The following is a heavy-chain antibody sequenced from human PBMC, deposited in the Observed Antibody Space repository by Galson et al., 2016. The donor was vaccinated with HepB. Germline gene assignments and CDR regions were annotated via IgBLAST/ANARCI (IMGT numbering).Heavy chain of an antibody. Sequence: ETLSLTCTVPGGSINNSSYYWGWIRQPPGKGLEWIGSVYYSGSTYYNPSLKSRVTISVDTSKNQFSLKLSSVTAADTAVYYCARQGATIISYFDYWGQGTLVTVSS. J-gene: IGHJ4*02. D-gene: IGHD1-26*01. CDR2: VYYSGST. CDR3: ARQGATIISYFDY. CDR1: GGSINNSSYY. V-gene: IGHV4-39*01.